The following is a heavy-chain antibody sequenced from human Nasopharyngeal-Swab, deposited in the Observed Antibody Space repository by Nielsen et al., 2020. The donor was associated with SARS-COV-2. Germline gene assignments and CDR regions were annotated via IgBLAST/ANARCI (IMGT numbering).Heavy chain of an antibody. CDR1: GFTFSSYS. Sequence: GGSLRLSCAASGFTFSSYSMNWVRQAPGKGLEWVSSISSSSSYIYYADSVKGRFTISRDNAKNSLYLQMNSLRAEDTAVYYCARGQYCSSTSCYVRGYYYYYGMDVWGQGTTVTVSS. CDR2: ISSSSSYI. CDR3: ARGQYCSSTSCYVRGYYYYYGMDV. D-gene: IGHD2-2*01. J-gene: IGHJ6*02. V-gene: IGHV3-21*01.